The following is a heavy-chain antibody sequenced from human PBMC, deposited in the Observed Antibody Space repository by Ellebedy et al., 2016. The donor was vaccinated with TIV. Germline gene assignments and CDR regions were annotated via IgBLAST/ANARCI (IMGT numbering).Heavy chain of an antibody. CDR2: ISGSGGST. V-gene: IGHV3-23*01. J-gene: IGHJ4*02. D-gene: IGHD3-10*01. Sequence: GGSLRLSXAASGFTFSSYAMSWVRQAPGRRLEWVSAISGSGGSTHYVDSVRGRFTISRDNSKNTLYLQMNSLRTDDMAVYYCARGGSSGSSDYWGQGTLVTVSS. CDR1: GFTFSSYA. CDR3: ARGGSSGSSDY.